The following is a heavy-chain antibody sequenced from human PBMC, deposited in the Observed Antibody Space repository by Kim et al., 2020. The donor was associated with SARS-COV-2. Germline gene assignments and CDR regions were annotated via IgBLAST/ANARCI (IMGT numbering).Heavy chain of an antibody. Sequence: ASVKVSCKASGYTFTSYAMNWVRQAPGQGLEWMGWINTNTGNPTYAQGFTGRFVFSLDTSVSTAYLQISSLKAEDTAVYYCARDKGPSDPYYYYGMDVWGQGTTVTVSS. V-gene: IGHV7-4-1*02. CDR1: GYTFTSYA. J-gene: IGHJ6*02. CDR2: INTNTGNP. CDR3: ARDKGPSDPYYYYGMDV.